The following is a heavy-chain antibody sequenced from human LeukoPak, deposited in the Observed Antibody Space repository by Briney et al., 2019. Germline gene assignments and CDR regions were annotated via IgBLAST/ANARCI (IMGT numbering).Heavy chain of an antibody. CDR3: AIGGERANFYGLGSSPNWFEP. Sequence: GASVKVSCKASGYTFISYDINWVRQAAGQGLEWMGWMNPNSGNTGYAQKFQGRVTMIRNNSISTAYKELRSLRTDDTAVYYCAIGGERANFYGLGSSPNWFEPWGQGTLVTVSS. J-gene: IGHJ5*02. V-gene: IGHV1-8*02. CDR1: GYTFISYD. CDR2: MNPNSGNT. D-gene: IGHD3-10*01.